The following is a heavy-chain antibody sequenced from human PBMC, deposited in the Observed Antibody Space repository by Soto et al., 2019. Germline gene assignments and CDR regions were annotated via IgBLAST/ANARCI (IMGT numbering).Heavy chain of an antibody. D-gene: IGHD4-4*01. Sequence: ASVKVSCKASGYTFTSYGISWVRQAPGQGLEWMGWISAYNGNTNYAQKLQGRVTMTTDTSTSTAYMELRSLRSDDTAVYYCARGTWTVTTTRHLQHWGQGTLVTVYS. V-gene: IGHV1-18*01. CDR2: ISAYNGNT. J-gene: IGHJ1*01. CDR1: GYTFTSYG. CDR3: ARGTWTVTTTRHLQH.